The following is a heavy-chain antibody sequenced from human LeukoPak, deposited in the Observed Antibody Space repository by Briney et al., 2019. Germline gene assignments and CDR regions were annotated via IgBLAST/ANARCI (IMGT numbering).Heavy chain of an antibody. D-gene: IGHD2-15*01. V-gene: IGHV3-21*01. Sequence: GGSLRLSCAASGSTFSSYSMNWVRQAPGKGLEWVSSISSSSSYIYYADSVKGRFTISRDNAKNSLYLQMNSLRAEDTAVYYCARDGLVGYYFDYWGQGTLVTVSS. CDR1: GSTFSSYS. CDR2: ISSSSSYI. J-gene: IGHJ4*02. CDR3: ARDGLVGYYFDY.